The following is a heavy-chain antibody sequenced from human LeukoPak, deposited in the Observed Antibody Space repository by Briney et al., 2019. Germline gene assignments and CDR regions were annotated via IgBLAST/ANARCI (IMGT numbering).Heavy chain of an antibody. CDR3: ARGAGKVGVIYYMDV. Sequence: PGGSLRLSCAASGFTFSSYAMSRVRQAPGKGLEWVSSISGSGGSTYYADSVKGRFTISRDNSKNTLYLQMNSLRAEDTAVYYCARGAGKVGVIYYMDVWGKGTTVTVSS. D-gene: IGHD3-10*01. CDR1: GFTFSSYA. J-gene: IGHJ6*03. V-gene: IGHV3-23*01. CDR2: ISGSGGST.